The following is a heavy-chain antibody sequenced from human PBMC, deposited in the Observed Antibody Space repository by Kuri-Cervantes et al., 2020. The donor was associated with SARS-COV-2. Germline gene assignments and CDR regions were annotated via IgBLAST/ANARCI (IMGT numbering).Heavy chain of an antibody. Sequence: SETLSLTCTVSGGSISSYYWNWIRQPPGKGLEWIGYIYYSGSTNYNPSLKSRVTISVDTSKNQFSLKLSSVTAADTAVYYCARASVYVDTAMVRWFDPWGQGTLVTVSS. CDR2: IYYSGST. CDR1: GGSISSYY. CDR3: ARASVYVDTAMVRWFDP. V-gene: IGHV4-59*01. D-gene: IGHD5-18*01. J-gene: IGHJ5*02.